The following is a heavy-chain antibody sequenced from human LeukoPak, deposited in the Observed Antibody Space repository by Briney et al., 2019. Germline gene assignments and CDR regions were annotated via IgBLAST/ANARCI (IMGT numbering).Heavy chain of an antibody. CDR1: GYTFAGYY. CDR3: ARDPQGIAAALTFDY. J-gene: IGHJ4*02. CDR2: INPNSGGT. V-gene: IGHV1-2*02. Sequence: ASVKVSCKASGYTFAGYYMHWVRQAPGQGLEWMGWINPNSGGTNYAQKFQGRVTMTRDTFISTAYMELSRLRSDDTAVYYCARDPQGIAAALTFDYWGQGTLVTVSS. D-gene: IGHD6-13*01.